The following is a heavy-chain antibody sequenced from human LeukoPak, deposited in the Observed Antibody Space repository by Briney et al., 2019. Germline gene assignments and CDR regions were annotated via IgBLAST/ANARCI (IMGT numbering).Heavy chain of an antibody. D-gene: IGHD6-13*01. V-gene: IGHV3-23*01. J-gene: IGHJ3*02. CDR2: ISGSGGST. CDR3: AKNGSPWSSSWFTDAFDI. Sequence: PGGSLRLSCAASGFTFSSYAMSWVRQAPGKGLEWVSAISGSGGSTYYADSVKGRFTISRDNSKNALYLQMNSLRAEDTAVYYCAKNGSPWSSSWFTDAFDIWGQGTMVTVSS. CDR1: GFTFSSYA.